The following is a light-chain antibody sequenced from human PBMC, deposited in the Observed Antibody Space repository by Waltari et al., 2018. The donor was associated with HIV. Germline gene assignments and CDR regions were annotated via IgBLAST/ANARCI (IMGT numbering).Light chain of an antibody. Sequence: QSVLTQPPSVSEAPGQRVTISCSGSSSHIGNNAVHWYQQLPGKAPKLLIYYDDLLPSGVSDRFSGSKSGTSVSLAISGLQSEDEADYYCSTWDDSLNGWVFGGGTKLTVL. V-gene: IGLV1-36*01. CDR3: STWDDSLNGWV. CDR1: SSHIGNNA. J-gene: IGLJ3*02. CDR2: YDD.